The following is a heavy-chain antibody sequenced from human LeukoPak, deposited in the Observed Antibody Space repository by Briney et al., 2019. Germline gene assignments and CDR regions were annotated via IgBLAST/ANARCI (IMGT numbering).Heavy chain of an antibody. CDR2: INHSGST. CDR3: ASATVVLTGVAGFDP. D-gene: IGHD4-23*01. CDR1: GGSFSGYY. Sequence: SETLSLTCAVYGGSFSGYYWSWIRQPPGKGLEWIGEINHSGSTNYNPSLKSRVTISVDTSKNQFSLKLSSVTAADTAVYYCASATVVLTGVAGFDPWGQGTLVTVSS. J-gene: IGHJ5*02. V-gene: IGHV4-34*01.